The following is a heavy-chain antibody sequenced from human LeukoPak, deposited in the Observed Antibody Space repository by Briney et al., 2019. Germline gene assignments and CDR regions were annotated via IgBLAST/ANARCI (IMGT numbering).Heavy chain of an antibody. D-gene: IGHD2-15*01. Sequence: PSETLSLTCAVYGGSFSGYYWSWIRQPPGKGLEWIGYIYYSGSTNYNPSLKSRVTISVDTSKNQFSLKLSSVTAADTAVYYCARDRMAATGWFDPWGQGTLVTVSS. V-gene: IGHV4-59*01. CDR2: IYYSGST. J-gene: IGHJ5*02. CDR1: GGSFSGYY. CDR3: ARDRMAATGWFDP.